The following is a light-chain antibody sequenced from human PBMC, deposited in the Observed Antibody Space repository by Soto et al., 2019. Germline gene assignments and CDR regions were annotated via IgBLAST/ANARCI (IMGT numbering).Light chain of an antibody. Sequence: EIVLTQSPGSLSLSPGPTATLSCRASQSVDTTFFAWYQKKPGQAPSLLIYGASKRATGIPDRFSGSGSGTDFTLIISRLEPEDCAVYYCQHYMRSVTFGQGTKVDIK. V-gene: IGKV3-20*01. CDR2: GAS. CDR1: QSVDTTF. J-gene: IGKJ1*01. CDR3: QHYMRSVT.